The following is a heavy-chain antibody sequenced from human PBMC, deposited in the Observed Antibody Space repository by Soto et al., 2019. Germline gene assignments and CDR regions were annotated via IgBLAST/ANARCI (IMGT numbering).Heavy chain of an antibody. CDR1: GGSISSSSYY. V-gene: IGHV4-39*01. J-gene: IGHJ4*02. CDR2: IYYSGNT. Sequence: PSGTLSLTCTVSGGSISSSSYYWGRIRPPPGKGLEWIGSIYYSGNTYYNPSLKSRVTISVDTSKNQFSLKLSSVTAADTAVYYCARHATATVTFIDYWGQGTLVTVSS. CDR3: ARHATATVTFIDY. D-gene: IGHD4-17*01.